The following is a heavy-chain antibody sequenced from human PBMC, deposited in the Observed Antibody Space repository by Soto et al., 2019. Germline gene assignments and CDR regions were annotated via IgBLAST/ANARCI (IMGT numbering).Heavy chain of an antibody. CDR2: INHSGST. CDR3: ASPSMLRGVIAFDQ. V-gene: IGHV4-34*01. D-gene: IGHD3-10*01. CDR1: GGSFSGYY. Sequence: SETLSLTCAVYGGSFSGYYWSWIRQPPGKGLEWIGEINHSGSTNYNPSLKSRVTISVDTSKNQFSLKLSSVTAADTAVYYCASPSMLRGVIAFDQWGPGIQVTVSS. J-gene: IGHJ4*02.